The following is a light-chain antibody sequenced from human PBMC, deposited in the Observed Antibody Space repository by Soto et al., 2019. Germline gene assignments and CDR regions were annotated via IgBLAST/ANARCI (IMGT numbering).Light chain of an antibody. V-gene: IGLV2-23*01. J-gene: IGLJ3*02. CDR2: EAS. CDR3: CSYAGTSGAHWV. CDR1: SGDVGSYDL. Sequence: QSVLTQPASVSGSPGQSITISCTGTSGDVGSYDLVSWFQHHPGRAPKLMIYEASKRPSGVSNRFSGSKSGNTASLTISGLQTEDEAHYFCCSYAGTSGAHWVFGGGTKVTVL.